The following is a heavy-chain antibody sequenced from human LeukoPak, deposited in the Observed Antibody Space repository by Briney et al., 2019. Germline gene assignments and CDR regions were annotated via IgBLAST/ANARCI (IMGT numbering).Heavy chain of an antibody. CDR2: INHSGST. V-gene: IGHV4-34*01. D-gene: IGHD3-16*01. CDR3: ARVGAHYYFYYMDV. CDR1: GESLGAYY. Sequence: SETPSLTCGVYGESLGAYYWTWIRQSPEKGLEWIGEINHSGSTNYSPSLKSRLTISVDTSKNQFSLNLNSVTAADMGVYYCARVGAHYYFYYMDVWGKGTTVTVSS. J-gene: IGHJ6*03.